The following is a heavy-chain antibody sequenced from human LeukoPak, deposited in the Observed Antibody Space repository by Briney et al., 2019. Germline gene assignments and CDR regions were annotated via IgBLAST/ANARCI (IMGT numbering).Heavy chain of an antibody. Sequence: GGSLRLSCAASGFTFSSYAMSWVHQAPGKGLEWVSSISGSGGSTYYEDSAKGRFTISRDNSKNTLYLQMNSLRAEDSAVYYCAKMKYQWLVRIYFDYWGQGTLVTVSS. CDR1: GFTFSSYA. CDR3: AKMKYQWLVRIYFDY. J-gene: IGHJ4*02. V-gene: IGHV3-23*01. CDR2: ISGSGGST. D-gene: IGHD6-19*01.